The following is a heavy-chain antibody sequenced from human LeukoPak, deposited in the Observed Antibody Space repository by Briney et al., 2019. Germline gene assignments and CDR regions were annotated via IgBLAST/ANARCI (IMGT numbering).Heavy chain of an antibody. J-gene: IGHJ4*02. CDR1: GGSFSGYY. V-gene: IGHV4-34*01. Sequence: ASETLSLTCAVYGGSFSGYYWSWIRQPPGKGLEWIGEINHSGSTNYNPSLKSRVTISVDTSKNQFSLKLSSVTAADTAVYYCARTGIAARPKRAYYFDYWGQGTLVTVSS. CDR3: ARTGIAARPKRAYYFDY. CDR2: INHSGST. D-gene: IGHD6-6*01.